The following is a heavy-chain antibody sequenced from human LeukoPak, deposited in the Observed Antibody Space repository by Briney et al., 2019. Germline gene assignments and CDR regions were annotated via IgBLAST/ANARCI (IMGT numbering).Heavy chain of an antibody. CDR1: EFTFGDFV. V-gene: IGHV3-49*03. D-gene: IGHD5-12*01. CDR3: TRDRWGGGYTSRGMDV. Sequence: PGGSLRLSCTASEFTFGDFVISWLGQAPGRGREWLGFIRCKDRDGKTDYAAPVKGSFIISRDDYKSVAYLEMNDLKIEDTAVYYCTRDRWGGGYTSRGMDVWGKGPTVTISS. J-gene: IGHJ6*04. CDR2: IRCKDRDGKT.